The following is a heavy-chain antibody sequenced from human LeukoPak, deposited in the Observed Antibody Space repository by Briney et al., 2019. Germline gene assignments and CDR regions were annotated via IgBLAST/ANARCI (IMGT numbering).Heavy chain of an antibody. V-gene: IGHV3-64D*09. CDR3: VKAQYDFWSGLDY. Sequence: GGSLRLSCSASGFTFSRYPMHWVRQAPGKGLEYVSAISGNGGSTYYADSVKGRFTISRDNSKNTLYLQMSSLRTEDTAIYYCVKAQYDFWSGLDYWGQGTRVTVSS. CDR2: ISGNGGST. D-gene: IGHD3-3*01. J-gene: IGHJ4*02. CDR1: GFTFSRYP.